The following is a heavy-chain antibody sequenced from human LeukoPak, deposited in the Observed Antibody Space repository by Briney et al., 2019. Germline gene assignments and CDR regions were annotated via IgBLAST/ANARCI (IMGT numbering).Heavy chain of an antibody. J-gene: IGHJ6*02. CDR3: ARGPVAGNDYYYYGMDV. CDR2: ISYDGSNK. D-gene: IGHD2-15*01. Sequence: GGSLRLSCAASGFTFSTYAMHWVRQAPGKGLEWVAVISYDGSNKYYADSVKGRFTISRDNSKNTLFLQMNSLRAEDTAMYYCARGPVAGNDYYYYGMDVWGQGTTVTVSS. CDR1: GFTFSTYA. V-gene: IGHV3-30-3*01.